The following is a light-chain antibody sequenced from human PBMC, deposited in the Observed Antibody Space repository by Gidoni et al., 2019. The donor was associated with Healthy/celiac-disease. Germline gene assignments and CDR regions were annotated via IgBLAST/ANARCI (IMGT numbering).Light chain of an antibody. CDR2: AAS. V-gene: IGKV1-39*01. J-gene: IGKJ3*01. CDR3: QQSYSTPPVT. CDR1: QSIISY. Sequence: DIQMTQSPSSLSASVGDRVTITCRASQSIISYLNWYQQKPGKAPKLLIYAASSFQSGVPSRFSGSGSGTDFTLTISSLQPEDFATYYCQQSYSTPPVTFGPGTKVDIK.